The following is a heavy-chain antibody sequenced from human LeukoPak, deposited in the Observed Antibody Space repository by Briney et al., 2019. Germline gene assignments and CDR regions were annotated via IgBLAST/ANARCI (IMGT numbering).Heavy chain of an antibody. J-gene: IGHJ3*02. Sequence: GSSVTVSCKASGYTFTTYGISWVRQAPGQGLEWMGWISAYNGNTNYAQQLLHRVTMTTDTSTNTAYMELRSLRSDDTAVYYCARDTTVVTPHGLDIWGQGTMV. CDR2: ISAYNGNT. CDR1: GYTFTTYG. D-gene: IGHD4-23*01. CDR3: ARDTTVVTPHGLDI. V-gene: IGHV1-18*01.